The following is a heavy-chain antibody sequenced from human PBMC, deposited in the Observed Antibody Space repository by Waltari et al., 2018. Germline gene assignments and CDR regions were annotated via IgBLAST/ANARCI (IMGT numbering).Heavy chain of an antibody. CDR1: GYTLPALS. D-gene: IGHD3-10*01. CDR3: ATSITMVRGCMDY. J-gene: IGHJ4*02. CDR2: CDPEDGET. V-gene: IGHV1-24*01. Sequence: QVQLVQSGAEVKKPGASVKVSCKVSGYTLPALSIHWVRQAPGKGLEWMGGCDPEDGETIYAQKFQGRVTMTEDTSTDTAYMELSSLRSEDTAVYYCATSITMVRGCMDYWGQGTLVTVSS.